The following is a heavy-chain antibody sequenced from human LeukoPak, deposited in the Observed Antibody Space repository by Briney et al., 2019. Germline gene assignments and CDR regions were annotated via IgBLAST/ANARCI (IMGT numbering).Heavy chain of an antibody. Sequence: TSETLSLTCTVSGGSISSSSYYWGWIRQPPGKGLEWIGSIYYRGSTYYNPSLKSRVTISVDTSKNQFSLKVSSVTAADTAVYYCARGPLWFGKNWFDPWGQGTLVTVSS. CDR2: IYYRGST. V-gene: IGHV4-39*07. CDR3: ARGPLWFGKNWFDP. CDR1: GGSISSSSYY. J-gene: IGHJ5*02. D-gene: IGHD3-10*01.